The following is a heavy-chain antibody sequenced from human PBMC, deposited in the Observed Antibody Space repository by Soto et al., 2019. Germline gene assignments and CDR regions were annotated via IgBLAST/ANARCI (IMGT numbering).Heavy chain of an antibody. CDR3: AKYTGYESLFYFDS. CDR2: IFYAGTI. Sequence: SETLSLTCTVSGGSISSGGYYWSWIRQHPGKGLEWIGYIFYAGTINYNPSLKSRVTISIDASEKQFSLNLTSVTAADTAFYYCAKYTGYESLFYFDSWGRGLQVTVSS. D-gene: IGHD5-12*01. J-gene: IGHJ4*01. V-gene: IGHV4-61*08. CDR1: GGSISSGGYY.